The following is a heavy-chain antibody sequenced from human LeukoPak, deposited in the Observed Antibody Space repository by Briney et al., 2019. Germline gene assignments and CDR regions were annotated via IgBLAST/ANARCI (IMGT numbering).Heavy chain of an antibody. V-gene: IGHV4-59*01. Sequence: SETLSLTCTVSGGSISTYYWSWIRQPPGKGLEWIGYIYYSGSTNYNPSLKSRVTIPVDTSKNQFSLKVSSVTAADTAMYYCARGSISPYSRSPFSHFVMTAILFDYWGQGTLVTVSS. CDR3: ARGSISPYSRSPFSHFVMTAILFDY. J-gene: IGHJ4*02. D-gene: IGHD6-13*01. CDR2: IYYSGST. CDR1: GGSISTYY.